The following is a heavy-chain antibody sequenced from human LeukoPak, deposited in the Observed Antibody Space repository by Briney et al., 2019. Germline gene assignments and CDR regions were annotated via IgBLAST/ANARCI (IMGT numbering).Heavy chain of an antibody. CDR1: GYTFTSYA. D-gene: IGHD3-3*01. V-gene: IGHV1-3*01. Sequence: ASVKVSCKASGYTFTSYAMHWVRQAPGQRLEWMGWINAGNGNTNYAQNLQGRVTMTTDTSTSTAYVELRSLRSDDTAVYYCARTLRFLEWLSGGDYWGQGTLVTVSS. CDR3: ARTLRFLEWLSGGDY. CDR2: INAGNGNT. J-gene: IGHJ4*02.